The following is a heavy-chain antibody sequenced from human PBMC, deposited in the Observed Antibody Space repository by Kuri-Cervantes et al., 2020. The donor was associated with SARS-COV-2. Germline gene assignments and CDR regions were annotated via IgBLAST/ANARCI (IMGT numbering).Heavy chain of an antibody. Sequence: SQTLSLTCAFSGYSISSGYYWGWIRQPPGKGLEWIGSIYHSGSTYYNPSLKSRVTISVDTSKNQFSLKLSSVTAADTAVYYCARVTWHDFWSGYYYYYMDVWGKGTTVTVSS. J-gene: IGHJ6*03. CDR2: IYHSGST. V-gene: IGHV4-38-2*01. CDR3: ARVTWHDFWSGYYYYYMDV. CDR1: GYSISSGYY. D-gene: IGHD3-3*01.